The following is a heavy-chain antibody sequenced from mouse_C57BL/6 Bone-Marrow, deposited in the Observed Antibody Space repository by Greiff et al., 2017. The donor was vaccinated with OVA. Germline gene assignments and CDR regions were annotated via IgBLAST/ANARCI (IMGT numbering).Heavy chain of an antibody. J-gene: IGHJ3*01. CDR1: GFNFKNTY. Sequence: EVQLQQSVAELVRPGASVKLSCTASGFNFKNTYMHWVKQRPEQGLEWIGRIDPANGNTKYAAKFQGKATITADTSSNTAYLQLSSLTSEDTAIYYCDRAETWFDYWGEGTLVTVSA. CDR2: IDPANGNT. V-gene: IGHV14-3*01. CDR3: DRAETWFDY.